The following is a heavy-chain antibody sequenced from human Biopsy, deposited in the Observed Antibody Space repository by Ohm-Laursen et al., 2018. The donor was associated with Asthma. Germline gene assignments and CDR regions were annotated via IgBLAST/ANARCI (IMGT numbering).Heavy chain of an antibody. CDR3: AKRRGYSGHDNDY. D-gene: IGHD5-12*01. CDR1: GFMSRSFG. CDR2: ISYDGNHK. Sequence: SLRLSCSASGFMSRSFGMHWVRQAPGKGLEWVAVISYDGNHKFYEDSVKGRFTISRDNSKDTLYLQMNSLRTEDTAVYYCAKRRGYSGHDNDYWGQGTLVIVSS. J-gene: IGHJ4*02. V-gene: IGHV3-30*18.